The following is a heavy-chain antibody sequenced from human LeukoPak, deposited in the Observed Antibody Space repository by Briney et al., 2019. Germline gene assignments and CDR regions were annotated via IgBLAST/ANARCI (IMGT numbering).Heavy chain of an antibody. CDR3: VCLGLGGLSLD. CDR2: IGTSGGDT. Sequence: GGTLRLSCAASGFTFRSYGMSWVRQAPGKGLEWVAAIGTSGGDTYYADSVKGRFTISRDNAKNTLYLQMNSLRVEDTAVYYCVCLGLGGLSLDWGQGTLVTVSS. D-gene: IGHD3-16*01. V-gene: IGHV3-23*01. CDR1: GFTFRSYG. J-gene: IGHJ4*02.